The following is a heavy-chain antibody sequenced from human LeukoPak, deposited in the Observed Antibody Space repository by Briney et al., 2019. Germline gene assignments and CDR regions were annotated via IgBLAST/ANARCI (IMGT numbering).Heavy chain of an antibody. D-gene: IGHD3-22*01. CDR2: IYAGGNS. Sequence: QAGGSLRLSCAASGFIVSHKYMAWVRQAPGKGLEWLSIIYAGGNSVSADSVKGRFIISRDNSRNTVHLQMNSLRDDDTAVYYCARGQIDLLRNYLDSWGPGTLVAVSS. CDR1: GFIVSHKY. CDR3: ARGQIDLLRNYLDS. J-gene: IGHJ4*02. V-gene: IGHV3-66*01.